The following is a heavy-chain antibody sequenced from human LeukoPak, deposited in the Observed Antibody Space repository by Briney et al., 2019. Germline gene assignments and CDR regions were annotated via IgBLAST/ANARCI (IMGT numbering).Heavy chain of an antibody. CDR3: AKSPWGYCSSTSCSSFDY. Sequence: PGGSLRLSCAASGFTFSSYWMSWVRQAPGKGLEWVANIKQDGSEKYYVDSVKGRFTISRDNSKNTLYLQKNSLRAEDTAVYYCAKSPWGYCSSTSCSSFDYWGQGTLVTVSS. D-gene: IGHD2-2*01. CDR2: IKQDGSEK. J-gene: IGHJ4*02. CDR1: GFTFSSYW. V-gene: IGHV3-7*01.